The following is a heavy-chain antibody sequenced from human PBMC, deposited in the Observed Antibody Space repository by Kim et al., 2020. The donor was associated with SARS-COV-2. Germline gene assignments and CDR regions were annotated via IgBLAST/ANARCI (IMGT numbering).Heavy chain of an antibody. V-gene: IGHV3-53*01. J-gene: IGHJ6*02. CDR1: GFTVSSNY. CDR2: IYSGGST. D-gene: IGHD2-2*01. Sequence: GGSLRLSCAASGFTVSSNYMSWVRQAPGKGLEWVSVIYSGGSTYYADSVKGRFTISRDNSKNTLYLQMNSLRAEDTAVYYCARGSTSLEADKYYYYYYGMDVWGQGTTVTVSS. CDR3: ARGSTSLEADKYYYYYYGMDV.